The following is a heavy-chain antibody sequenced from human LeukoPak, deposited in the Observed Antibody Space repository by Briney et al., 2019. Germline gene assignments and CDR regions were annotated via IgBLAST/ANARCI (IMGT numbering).Heavy chain of an antibody. CDR2: INPNSGGT. D-gene: IGHD6-13*01. CDR3: ARGNRRGVAAGYYFDY. J-gene: IGHJ4*02. Sequence: ASVKVSCKASGYTFTGYYMHWVRQAPGQGLEWMGWINPNSGGTNYAQTFQGRVTMTRDTSISTAYMELSRLRSDDTAVYYCARGNRRGVAAGYYFDYWGQGTLVTVSS. CDR1: GYTFTGYY. V-gene: IGHV1-2*02.